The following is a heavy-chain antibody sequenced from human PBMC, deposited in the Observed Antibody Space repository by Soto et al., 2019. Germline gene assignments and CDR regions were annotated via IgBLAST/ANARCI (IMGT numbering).Heavy chain of an antibody. J-gene: IGHJ5*02. CDR2: INHSGST. CDR3: ARGLLGSGYLRRPHGFAP. V-gene: IGHV4-34*01. D-gene: IGHD5-12*01. CDR1: GGCLSGYY. Sequence: SETLSLTWAVYGGCLSGYYWSWIRQPPGKGLEWIGEINHSGSTNYNPSLKSRVTISVDTSKNQFSLKLSSVTAADTAVYYCARGLLGSGYLRRPHGFAPWGQGTLVTVSS.